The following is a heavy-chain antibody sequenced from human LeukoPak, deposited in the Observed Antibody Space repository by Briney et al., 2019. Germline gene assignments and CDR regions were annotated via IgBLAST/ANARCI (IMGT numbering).Heavy chain of an antibody. Sequence: GESLKISCRGSGSTFPIYWIGGVRQMPGKGLDWMGIIYPGDSDTSYSPSFQGRVTISADKSISTAYLQWSSLRASDTAMYYCARRYCSSTTCYRDAFDIWGQGTMVTVSS. D-gene: IGHD2-2*01. CDR1: GSTFPIYW. CDR2: IYPGDSDT. V-gene: IGHV5-51*01. J-gene: IGHJ3*02. CDR3: ARRYCSSTTCYRDAFDI.